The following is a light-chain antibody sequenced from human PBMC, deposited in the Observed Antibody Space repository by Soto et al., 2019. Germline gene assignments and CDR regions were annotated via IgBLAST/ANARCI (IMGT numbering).Light chain of an antibody. J-gene: IGKJ4*01. Sequence: EIVLIQSPATPFLSTGERATLSCRASQSVSSSYLAWYQQKPGQAPRLLIYGASSRATGIPDRFSGSGSGTDFTLTISRLEPEDFAVYYCQQYGSSPPGLTFGGGTKVDIK. CDR3: QQYGSSPPGLT. CDR2: GAS. CDR1: QSVSSSY. V-gene: IGKV3-20*01.